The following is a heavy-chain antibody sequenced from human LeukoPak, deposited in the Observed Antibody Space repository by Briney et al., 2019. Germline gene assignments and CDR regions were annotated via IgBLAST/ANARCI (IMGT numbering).Heavy chain of an antibody. CDR3: ARDPLNIATAANGFDY. CDR2: INPTGSST. CDR1: GYSFTSHY. D-gene: IGHD6-13*01. J-gene: IGHJ4*02. Sequence: ASVKVSCKASGYSFTSHYMHWVRQAPGQGLEWLGLINPTGSSTLYAQKFQGRVTMTRDMSTTTDYMELSSLRSDDTAVYYCARDPLNIATAANGFDYWGQGTLVTVSS. V-gene: IGHV1-46*01.